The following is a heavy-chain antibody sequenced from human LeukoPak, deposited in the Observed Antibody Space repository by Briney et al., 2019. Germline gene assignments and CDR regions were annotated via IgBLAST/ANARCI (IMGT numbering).Heavy chain of an antibody. Sequence: PGGSLRLSCAASGFTFSSYDMHWVRQATGKGLEWVSAIGTAGDTYYPGSVKGRFTISRENAKNSLYLQMNSLRAGDTAVYYCARSPPYYYDSSGYYDYWGQGTLVTVSS. V-gene: IGHV3-13*01. CDR3: ARSPPYYYDSSGYYDY. CDR2: IGTAGDT. D-gene: IGHD3-22*01. J-gene: IGHJ4*02. CDR1: GFTFSSYD.